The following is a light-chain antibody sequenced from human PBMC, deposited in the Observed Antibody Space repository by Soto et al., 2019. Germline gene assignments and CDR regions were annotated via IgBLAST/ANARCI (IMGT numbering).Light chain of an antibody. CDR3: QQYGGSPQT. V-gene: IGKV3-20*01. Sequence: EIVLTQSPGTLSLSPGERATLSCRASQSVSNYLAWYQQKPGQAPRLLIYGASSRATGIPDRFSGSGSGTDFTLTISRLEPEDCSVYYCQQYGGSPQTFGQGTKVEIK. CDR2: GAS. CDR1: QSVSNY. J-gene: IGKJ1*01.